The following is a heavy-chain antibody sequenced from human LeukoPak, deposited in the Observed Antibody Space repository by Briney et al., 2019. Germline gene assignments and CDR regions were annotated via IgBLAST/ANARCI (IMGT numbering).Heavy chain of an antibody. Sequence: SETLSLTCTVSGGSISSYYWTWIRQPPGKGLEWIGYIYYSGSTNYNPSLKSRVTISVDTSKNQFFLKLSSVTAADTAVYYCARRSRMTTIDAFDIWGQGTMVTVSS. V-gene: IGHV4-59*08. D-gene: IGHD5-24*01. CDR1: GGSISSYY. J-gene: IGHJ3*02. CDR2: IYYSGST. CDR3: ARRSRMTTIDAFDI.